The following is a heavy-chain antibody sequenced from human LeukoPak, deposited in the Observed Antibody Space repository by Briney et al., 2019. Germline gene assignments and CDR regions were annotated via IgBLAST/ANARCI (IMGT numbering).Heavy chain of an antibody. D-gene: IGHD4-17*01. V-gene: IGHV3-23*01. CDR3: ARDPNGDYIGTFDM. Sequence: GGSLRLSCAASEFTFSSYGMSWVRQAPGKGLEWVSSISGSGGSTQYADSVQGRFAISRDNSKNTLYLQMNSLRAEDAAVYFCARDPNGDYIGTFDMWGRGTMVSVSS. CDR1: EFTFSSYG. J-gene: IGHJ3*02. CDR2: ISGSGGST.